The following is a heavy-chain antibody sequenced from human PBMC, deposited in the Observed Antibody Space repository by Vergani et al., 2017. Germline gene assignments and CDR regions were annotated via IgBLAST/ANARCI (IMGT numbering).Heavy chain of an antibody. CDR1: GFTFSSYW. D-gene: IGHD2-21*02. CDR2: IKQDGSEK. CDR3: AKASQVVVVTGDAFDI. Sequence: EVQLLESGGGLVQPGGSLRLSCAASGFTFSSYWMSWVRQAPGKGLEWVANIKQDGSEKYYVDSVKGRFTISRDNAKNSLYLQMNSLRAEDTAVYYCAKASQVVVVTGDAFDIWGQGTMVTVSS. J-gene: IGHJ3*02. V-gene: IGHV3-7*05.